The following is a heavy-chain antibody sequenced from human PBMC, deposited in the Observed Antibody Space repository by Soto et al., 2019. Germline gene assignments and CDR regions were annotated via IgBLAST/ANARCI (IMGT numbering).Heavy chain of an antibody. D-gene: IGHD6-13*01. CDR2: MNPNSGNT. Sequence: QVQLVQSGAEVKKSGASVKVACKASGYTFTSYDINWVRQATGQGLEWMGWMNPNSGNTGYAQKFQGRVTMTRNTSISTAYMELSSLRSEDTAVYYCARGAFYSSSWYGWFDPWCQGTLVTVSS. CDR3: ARGAFYSSSWYGWFDP. V-gene: IGHV1-8*01. CDR1: GYTFTSYD. J-gene: IGHJ5*02.